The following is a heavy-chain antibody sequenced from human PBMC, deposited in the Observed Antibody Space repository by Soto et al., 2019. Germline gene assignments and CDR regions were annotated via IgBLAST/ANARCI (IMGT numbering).Heavy chain of an antibody. CDR3: VSWVSPHFDY. V-gene: IGHV3-23*01. CDR1: GLTFRNHA. J-gene: IGHJ4*02. D-gene: IGHD2-8*01. CDR2: IAPIGYST. Sequence: EVQLLESGGGLVQPGGSPRLSCAVSGLTFRNHAMSWVRQAPGKGLEWVSTIAPIGYSTHYAGSVEGRFTISRDDSKSTLDLQMNSLRADDTAVYYCVSWVSPHFDYWGQGTLVSVSS.